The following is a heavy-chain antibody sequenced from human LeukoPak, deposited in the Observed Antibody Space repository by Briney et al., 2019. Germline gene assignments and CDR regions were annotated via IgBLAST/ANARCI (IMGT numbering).Heavy chain of an antibody. Sequence: GESLKISCKGSGYSFTSYWIVWVRQMPGKGLEWVGIIYPGDSDTIYSPSFQGQVTISADKSTNTAFLQWSSLKASDTAKYYCTRHGGYDYYTDVWGKGTTVTISS. J-gene: IGHJ6*03. V-gene: IGHV5-51*01. D-gene: IGHD3-16*01. CDR2: IYPGDSDT. CDR3: TRHGGYDYYTDV. CDR1: GYSFTSYW.